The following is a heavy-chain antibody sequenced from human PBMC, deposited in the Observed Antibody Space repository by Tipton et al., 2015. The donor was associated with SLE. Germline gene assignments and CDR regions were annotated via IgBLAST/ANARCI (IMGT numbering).Heavy chain of an antibody. CDR3: ARDVTTVTTLGWYFEL. J-gene: IGHJ2*01. CDR2: ISTYNSNT. D-gene: IGHD4-17*01. V-gene: IGHV1-18*01. CDR1: GYTFANYA. Sequence: QSGAEVKKPGASVKVSCKASGYTFANYAINWVRQAPGQGLEWMGWISTYNSNTNYAQKLQDRVTMTTDTSTNTAYMEVRSLRSDDTAVYYCARDVTTVTTLGWYFELWGRGPLVTVSS.